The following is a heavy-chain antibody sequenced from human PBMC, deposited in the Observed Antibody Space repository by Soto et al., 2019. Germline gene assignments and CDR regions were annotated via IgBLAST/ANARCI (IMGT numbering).Heavy chain of an antibody. J-gene: IGHJ5*02. D-gene: IGHD4-17*01. V-gene: IGHV4-31*03. CDR2: IYYSGST. Sequence: QVQLQESGPGLVKPSQTLSLTCTVSGGSISSGGYYWSWIRQHPGKGLEWIGYIYYSGSTYYNPSLKSRVTISVDTSKNQFSLKLSSVTAADTAVYYCARGLSSLIYLTTVTPRFDPWGQGTLVTVSS. CDR1: GGSISSGGYY. CDR3: ARGLSSLIYLTTVTPRFDP.